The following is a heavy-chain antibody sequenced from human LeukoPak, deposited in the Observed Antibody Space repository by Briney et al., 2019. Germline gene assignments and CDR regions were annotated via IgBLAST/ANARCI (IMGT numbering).Heavy chain of an antibody. J-gene: IGHJ4*02. CDR2: VSSSGTT. D-gene: IGHD3-16*02. V-gene: IGHV4-4*07. CDR1: SGSLSSYY. Sequence: PSETLSLTCSVSSGSLSSYYWSWIRQPAGEGLEWIGRVSSSGTTYHNPSLRSRVTMSVDTSMKQVFLNVNSVTAADTAVYYCVREATEVGVISWGPKQPRPSHVDSWGQGILVIVSS. CDR3: VREATEVGVISWGPKQPRPSHVDS.